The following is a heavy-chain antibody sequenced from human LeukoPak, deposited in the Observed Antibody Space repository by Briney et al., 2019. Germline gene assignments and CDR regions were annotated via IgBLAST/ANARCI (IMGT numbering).Heavy chain of an antibody. J-gene: IGHJ4*02. Sequence: GGSLRLSCAASGFTFSSYAMSWVRQAPGKGLEWVSAISGSGGSTYYTDSVKGRFTISRDNSKNTLYLQMNSLRAEDTAVYYCAKDHGAVLLVVTAIHDYWGQGTLVTVSS. CDR2: ISGSGGST. CDR1: GFTFSSYA. V-gene: IGHV3-23*01. CDR3: AKDHGAVLLVVTAIHDY. D-gene: IGHD2-21*02.